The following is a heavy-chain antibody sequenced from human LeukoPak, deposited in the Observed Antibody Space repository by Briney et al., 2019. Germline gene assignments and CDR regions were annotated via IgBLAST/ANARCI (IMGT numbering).Heavy chain of an antibody. CDR2: IWYDGSNN. Sequence: GGSLRLSCAASGLTFRSYGMHWVRQAPGKGLEWVAVIWYDGSNNYYADSVKGRFTISRDNSKNTLYLQMNSPRAEDTAVYYCARYSSSSLFDYWGQGTLVTVSS. CDR1: GLTFRSYG. V-gene: IGHV3-33*01. D-gene: IGHD6-6*01. J-gene: IGHJ4*02. CDR3: ARYSSSSLFDY.